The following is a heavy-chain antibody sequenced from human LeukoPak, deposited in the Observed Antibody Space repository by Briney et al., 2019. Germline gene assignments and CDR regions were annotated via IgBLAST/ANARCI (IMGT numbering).Heavy chain of an antibody. CDR2: ISSSGSAI. CDR1: GFTFSSYE. CDR3: ARDYNFDY. V-gene: IGHV3-48*03. J-gene: IGHJ4*02. Sequence: GGSLRLSCAASGFTFSSYEMTWVRQAPGRGLEWISYISSSGSAIYYADSVKGRFTISRDNAKNSLYLQMNSLRAEDTAVYYCARDYNFDYWGQGTLVTVSS.